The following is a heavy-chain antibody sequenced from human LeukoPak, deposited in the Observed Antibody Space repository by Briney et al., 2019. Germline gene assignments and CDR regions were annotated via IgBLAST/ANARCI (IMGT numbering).Heavy chain of an antibody. V-gene: IGHV4-4*07. J-gene: IGHJ5*02. CDR1: GGSISSYY. Sequence: PSETLSLTCTVSGGSISSYYRSWIRQPAGKGLEWIGRIYTSGSTNYNPSLKSRVTMSVDTSKNQFSLKLSSVTAADTAVYYCARVRPRKHPNWFDPWGQGTLVTVSS. CDR3: ARVRPRKHPNWFDP. CDR2: IYTSGST.